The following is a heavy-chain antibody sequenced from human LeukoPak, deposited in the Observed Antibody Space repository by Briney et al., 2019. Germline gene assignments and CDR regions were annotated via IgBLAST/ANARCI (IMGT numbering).Heavy chain of an antibody. V-gene: IGHV3-30-3*01. CDR2: ISYDGSNK. Sequence: GGSLRLSCAASGFTFSSYAMHWVRQAPGKGLEWVAVISYDGSNKYYADSVKGRFTISRDNSKNTLYLQMNSLRAEDTAVYYCAREHCDFWSGYYGWFDPWGQGTLVTVSS. CDR1: GFTFSSYA. J-gene: IGHJ5*02. D-gene: IGHD3-3*01. CDR3: AREHCDFWSGYYGWFDP.